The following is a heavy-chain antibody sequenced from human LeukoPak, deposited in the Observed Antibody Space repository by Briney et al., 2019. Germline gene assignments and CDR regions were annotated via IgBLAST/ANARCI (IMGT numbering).Heavy chain of an antibody. CDR2: VRDSGST. CDR3: ARGSGGNPFDY. CDR1: GGSISSNY. J-gene: IGHJ4*02. Sequence: SETLSLTCTVSGGSISSNYWSWIRQPPGKGLEWIGYVRDSGSTNYNPSLKSRVTMSVDTSKNRFSLKLSSVIAADTALYFCARGSGGNPFDYWGQGTLVTVSS. D-gene: IGHD4-23*01. V-gene: IGHV4-59*01.